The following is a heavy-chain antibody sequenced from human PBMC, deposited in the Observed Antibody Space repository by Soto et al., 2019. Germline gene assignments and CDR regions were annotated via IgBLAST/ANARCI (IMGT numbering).Heavy chain of an antibody. D-gene: IGHD3-10*01. CDR2: IYYSGST. V-gene: IGHV4-31*03. J-gene: IGHJ6*02. Sequence: SETLSLTCTVSGGSISSGGYYWSWIRQHPGKGLEWIGYIYYSGSTYYNPSLKSRVTISVDTSKNQFSLKLSSVTAADTAVYYWARVGDLDGPLDVWGQGTTVTVYS. CDR1: GGSISSGGYY. CDR3: ARVGDLDGPLDV.